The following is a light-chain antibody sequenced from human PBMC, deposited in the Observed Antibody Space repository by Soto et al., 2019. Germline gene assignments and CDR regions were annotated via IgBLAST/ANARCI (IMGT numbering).Light chain of an antibody. J-gene: IGKJ1*01. Sequence: EIVLTQFPGTLSLSPGERATLSCRASQSVGRNYVAWYQQKPGQAPRVIIYAASNRDSGIPDRFSGSGSGSDFTLTISRLEPEDFAVYDCQQYGSSPWAFGQGTKVEIK. CDR3: QQYGSSPWA. CDR2: AAS. V-gene: IGKV3-20*01. CDR1: QSVGRNY.